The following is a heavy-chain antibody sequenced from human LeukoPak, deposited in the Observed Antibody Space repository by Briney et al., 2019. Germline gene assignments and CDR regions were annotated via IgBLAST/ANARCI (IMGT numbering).Heavy chain of an antibody. Sequence: PGGSLRLSCAASGFTFSSYAMSWVRQAPGKGLEWVSAISGSGGSTYYADSVEGRFTISRDNSKNTLYLQMNSLRAEDTAVYYCAKARNSPNWFDPWGQGTLVTVSS. J-gene: IGHJ5*02. D-gene: IGHD5-18*01. CDR2: ISGSGGST. V-gene: IGHV3-23*01. CDR3: AKARNSPNWFDP. CDR1: GFTFSSYA.